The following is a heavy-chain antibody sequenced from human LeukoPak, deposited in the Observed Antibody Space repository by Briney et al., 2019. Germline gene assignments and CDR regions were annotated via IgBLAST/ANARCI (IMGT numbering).Heavy chain of an antibody. Sequence: PGGSLRLSCAASGFTFSDYYMSWIRRAPGKGLEWVSYISSSGSAIYYADSVKGRFTISRDNAKDSLYLQMNSLRAEDTAVYYCARDGALRDSSHFDYWGQGTLVTVSS. CDR1: GFTFSDYY. CDR3: ARDGALRDSSHFDY. V-gene: IGHV3-11*04. J-gene: IGHJ4*02. CDR2: ISSSGSAI. D-gene: IGHD6-13*01.